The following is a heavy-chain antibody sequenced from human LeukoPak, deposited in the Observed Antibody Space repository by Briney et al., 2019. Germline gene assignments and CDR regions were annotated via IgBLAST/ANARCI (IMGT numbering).Heavy chain of an antibody. V-gene: IGHV4-59*01. D-gene: IGHD3-16*01. CDR3: ARGDNPFDY. CDR2: ISYSGST. J-gene: IGHJ4*02. CDR1: GGSISNYY. Sequence: SETLSLTCTVSGGSISNYYWSWIRQPPGKGLEWIGYISYSGSTNYNPSLKSRVTISVHTSKNQFSLKMSSVTAADTAVYHCARGDNPFDYWGQGTVVTVSS.